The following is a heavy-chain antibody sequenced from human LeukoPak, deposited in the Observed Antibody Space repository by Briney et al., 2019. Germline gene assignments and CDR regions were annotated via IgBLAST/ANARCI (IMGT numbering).Heavy chain of an antibody. J-gene: IGHJ4*02. Sequence: GGSLRLSCTASGFDFRSYSMNWVRQAPGKGLEWVSFISTSSNYIYYADSVKGRFTISRDNAKNSLYLQMNSLRAEDTAVYYCARDNWIEAHYFDYWGQGTLVTVSS. CDR3: ARDNWIEAHYFDY. CDR1: GFDFRSYS. V-gene: IGHV3-21*01. CDR2: ISTSSNYI. D-gene: IGHD1-20*01.